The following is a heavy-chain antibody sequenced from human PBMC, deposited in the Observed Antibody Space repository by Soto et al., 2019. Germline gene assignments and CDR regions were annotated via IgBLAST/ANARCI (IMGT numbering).Heavy chain of an antibody. CDR1: GDTFSRST. CDR2: IIPMLGMS. Sequence: QVQLVQSGAEVTKPGSSVTVSCTASGDTFSRSTLSWVRQAPGQRLEWMGRIIPMLGMSNSALKFQGRLTISADTSTNKVYMHLKSLRSDDTAVYYCATSYGSGSAPFASWGQGTLVTVSS. CDR3: ATSYGSGSAPFAS. D-gene: IGHD3-10*01. V-gene: IGHV1-69*02. J-gene: IGHJ4*02.